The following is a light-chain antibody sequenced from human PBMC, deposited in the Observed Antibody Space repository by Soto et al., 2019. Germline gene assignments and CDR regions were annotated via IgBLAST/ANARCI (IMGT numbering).Light chain of an antibody. V-gene: IGLV2-11*01. J-gene: IGLJ1*01. CDR1: SSDVGGYNY. Sequence: QSALAQPRSESGSPGQSVTISCTGTSSDVGGYNYVSWYQQHPGKAPKLMIYDVNKRPSGVPDRFSGSKSGNTASLTIAGLQAEDEADSYCCSYTGSPYVFGTGTKVPVL. CDR3: CSYTGSPYV. CDR2: DVN.